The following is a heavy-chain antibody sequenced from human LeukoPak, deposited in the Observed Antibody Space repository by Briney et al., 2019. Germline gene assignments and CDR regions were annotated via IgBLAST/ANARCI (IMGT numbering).Heavy chain of an antibody. CDR2: INPSDNAT. D-gene: IGHD5-24*01. CDR3: ARDATIRRNGNRYGHPDY. Sequence: ASVKVSCRTSGYDLITFFVHWVRQAPGQGLEWMTIINPSDNATKVAQKFQGRVNVTTDASTSTVYMELSSLRSEDTAVYFCARDATIRRNGNRYGHPDYWGQGTLVTVSS. V-gene: IGHV1-46*01. J-gene: IGHJ4*02. CDR1: GYDLITFF.